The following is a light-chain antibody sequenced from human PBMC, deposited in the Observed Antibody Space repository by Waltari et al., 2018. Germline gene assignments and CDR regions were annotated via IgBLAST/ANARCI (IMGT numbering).Light chain of an antibody. Sequence: SYELTQPPSVSVSPGQTARITCPGDAFPKKYAYWYQQKSGQAPVLVIYEDSKRPSGIPERFSGSSSGTMATLTISGAQVEDEADYYCSSTDSSGNPVFGTGTKVTVL. CDR1: AFPKKY. V-gene: IGLV3-10*01. CDR3: SSTDSSGNPV. CDR2: EDS. J-gene: IGLJ1*01.